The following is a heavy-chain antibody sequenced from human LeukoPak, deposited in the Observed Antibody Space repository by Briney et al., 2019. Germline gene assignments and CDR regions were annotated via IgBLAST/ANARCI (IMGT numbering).Heavy chain of an antibody. CDR3: ARDGRGGHNDF. CDR2: IKQDGSEK. Sequence: GGSLRLSCAAPGFTFSSYWMTWVRQAPGKGLEWVANIKQDGSEKYYVDSVKGRFTISRDNAKNSLLLQMDGLRVDDTAVYFCARDGRGGHNDFWGQGTLITVSS. J-gene: IGHJ4*02. V-gene: IGHV3-7*01. D-gene: IGHD4-23*01. CDR1: GFTFSSYW.